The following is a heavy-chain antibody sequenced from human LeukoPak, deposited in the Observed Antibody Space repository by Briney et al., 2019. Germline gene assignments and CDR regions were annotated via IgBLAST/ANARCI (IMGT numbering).Heavy chain of an antibody. CDR1: GDSISSSRYY. V-gene: IGHV4-39*01. D-gene: IGHD5-24*01. J-gene: IGHJ3*01. CDR3: ASPREMGTYYEAFDV. CDR2: VYYNGNT. Sequence: SETLSLTCTVSGDSISSSRYYWGWIRQPPGKGLEWIGTVYYNGNTHYNPSLKSRVTISVDTSKNQFSLKVSSVTAADTAVYYCASPREMGTYYEAFDVWGQGTMVTVSS.